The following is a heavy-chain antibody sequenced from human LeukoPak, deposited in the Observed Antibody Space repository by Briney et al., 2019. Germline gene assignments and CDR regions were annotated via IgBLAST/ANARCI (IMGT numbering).Heavy chain of an antibody. CDR2: IYYSGST. D-gene: IGHD5-24*01. Sequence: PSETLSLTCTVSGGSTSSGDYYWSWIRQHPGTGLEWIGYIYYSGSTHYNPSLKSRLTISIDTSKNQFSPKLSSVTAADTAVYYCARVKRFGDYLDYWGQGTLVTVAS. J-gene: IGHJ4*02. CDR1: GGSTSSGDYY. V-gene: IGHV4-31*03. CDR3: ARVKRFGDYLDY.